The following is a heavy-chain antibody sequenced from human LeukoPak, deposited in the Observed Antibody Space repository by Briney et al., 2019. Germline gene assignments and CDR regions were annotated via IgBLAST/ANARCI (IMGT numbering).Heavy chain of an antibody. CDR3: AKEDY. Sequence: PGRSLRPSCAASASTFSRKATSCVRQAPGKGREWVSAVSGSGGSTYYADSVKGRFTISRDNSKNTLHLQMNSLRAEDTAVYYCAKEDYWGQGTLVTVSS. CDR1: ASTFSRKA. J-gene: IGHJ4*02. CDR2: VSGSGGST. V-gene: IGHV3-23*01.